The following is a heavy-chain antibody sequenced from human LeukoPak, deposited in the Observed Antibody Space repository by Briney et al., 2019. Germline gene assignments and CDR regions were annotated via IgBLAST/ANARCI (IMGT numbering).Heavy chain of an antibody. CDR3: ARATWGYYYDSSGLYYFDY. CDR1: GGSISSSSYY. Sequence: SETLSLTCTVSGGSISSSSYYWGWIRQPPGKGLEWIGSIYYSGSTYYNPSLKSRVTISVDTSKNQFSLKLSSVTAADTAVYYCARATWGYYYDSSGLYYFDYWGQGTLVTVSS. J-gene: IGHJ4*02. CDR2: IYYSGST. D-gene: IGHD3-22*01. V-gene: IGHV4-39*07.